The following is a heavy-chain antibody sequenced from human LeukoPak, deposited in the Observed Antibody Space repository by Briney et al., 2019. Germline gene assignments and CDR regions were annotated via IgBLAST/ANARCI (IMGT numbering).Heavy chain of an antibody. CDR3: ARAPPYCTNGVCFPNWFDP. CDR2: INHSGST. Sequence: PSETLSLTCAVYGGSFSGYYWSWIRQPPGKGLEWIGEINHSGSTNYNPSLKSRVTISVDTSKNQFSLKLSSVTAADTAVFYCARAPPYCTNGVCFPNWFDPWGQGTLVTVSS. D-gene: IGHD2-8*01. V-gene: IGHV4-34*01. CDR1: GGSFSGYY. J-gene: IGHJ5*02.